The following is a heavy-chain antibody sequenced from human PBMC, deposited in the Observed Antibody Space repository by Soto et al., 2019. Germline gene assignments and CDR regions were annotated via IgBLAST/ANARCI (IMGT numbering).Heavy chain of an antibody. Sequence: SETLSLTCGVYNGSLSTHFWSWIRQSPVKGLGWIGEINHRGSTNYNRSLKRRVSISIDMSQNGVSLNVTSVTAAATAMYYCARGRSYGFNAGGQGTLVTVSS. V-gene: IGHV4-34*01. CDR3: ARGRSYGFNA. D-gene: IGHD5-18*01. J-gene: IGHJ1*01. CDR2: INHRGST. CDR1: NGSLSTHF.